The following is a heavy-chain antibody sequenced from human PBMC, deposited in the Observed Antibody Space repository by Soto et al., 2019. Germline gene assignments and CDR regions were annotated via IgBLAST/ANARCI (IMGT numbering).Heavy chain of an antibody. Sequence: QVQLVESGGGVVQPGRSLRLSCAAAGYKFSSHGMHWVRQAPGKGLEWVAAIWYDGSKKCYADSVKGRFTVSRDDSKNTLYLEMNSLRAEDTAVYYCARDPASSMDVWGQGTTVTFSS. D-gene: IGHD6-25*01. CDR3: ARDPASSMDV. CDR1: GYKFSSHG. V-gene: IGHV3-33*01. J-gene: IGHJ6*01. CDR2: IWYDGSKK.